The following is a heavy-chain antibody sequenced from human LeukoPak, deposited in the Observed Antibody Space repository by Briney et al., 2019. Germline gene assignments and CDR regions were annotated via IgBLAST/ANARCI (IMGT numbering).Heavy chain of an antibody. J-gene: IGHJ4*02. V-gene: IGHV4-34*01. CDR1: GGSFSGYY. Sequence: SETLSLTCAVYGGSFSGYYWSWIRQPPGKGLEWIGEINHSGSTNYNPSLKSRVTISVDTSKNQFSLKLSSVTAADTAVYYCARRGEWLDHHYFDYWGQGTLVTVSS. CDR3: ARRGEWLDHHYFDY. CDR2: INHSGST. D-gene: IGHD6-19*01.